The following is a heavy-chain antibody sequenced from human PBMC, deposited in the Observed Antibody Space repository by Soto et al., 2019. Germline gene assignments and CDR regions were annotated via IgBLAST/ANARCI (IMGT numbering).Heavy chain of an antibody. CDR1: GFTVSSNY. Sequence: GGSLRLSCAASGFTVSSNYMSWVRQAPGKGLEWVSVIYSGGSTYYADSVKGRFTISRDNSKNTLYLQMNSLRAEDTAVYYWARDGTLVPLNWGYDAFDIWGQGTMGTVSS. CDR2: IYSGGST. D-gene: IGHD7-27*01. V-gene: IGHV3-66*02. J-gene: IGHJ3*02. CDR3: ARDGTLVPLNWGYDAFDI.